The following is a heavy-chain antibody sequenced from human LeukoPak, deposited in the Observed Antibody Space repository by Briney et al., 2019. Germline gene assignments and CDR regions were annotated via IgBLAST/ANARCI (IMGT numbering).Heavy chain of an antibody. CDR1: GGSISSYY. CDR3: ARERVVVPAALEYYYYMDV. D-gene: IGHD2-2*01. J-gene: IGHJ6*03. CDR2: IYTSGST. Sequence: SETLSLTCTVSGGSISSYYWSWIRQPAGKGLEWIGRIYTSGSTNYNPSLKSRVTVSVDTSKNQFSLKLSSVTAADTAVYYCARERVVVPAALEYYYYMDVWGKGTTVTVSS. V-gene: IGHV4-4*07.